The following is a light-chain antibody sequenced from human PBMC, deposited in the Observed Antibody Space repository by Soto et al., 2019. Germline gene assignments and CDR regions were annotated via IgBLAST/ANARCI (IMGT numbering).Light chain of an antibody. J-gene: IGKJ5*01. V-gene: IGKV1-9*01. Sequence: DIQLTQSPSFLSASVGDRVTITCRANQDISSYLAWYQQKPGKAPKLLIYAASTLQSGVPSRFSGSGSGTEFTLTIRSLQPEDFATYHCQQLNSYTFGQGTRLGIK. CDR1: QDISSY. CDR2: AAS. CDR3: QQLNSYT.